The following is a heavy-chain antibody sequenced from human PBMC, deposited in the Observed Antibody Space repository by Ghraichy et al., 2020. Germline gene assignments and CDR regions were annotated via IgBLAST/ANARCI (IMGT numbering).Heavy chain of an antibody. CDR2: ISSRSRFI. J-gene: IGHJ4*02. D-gene: IGHD3-10*01. CDR3: ARDITMVPDY. Sequence: GGSLRLSCAASGFTFSISSMNWVRQAPGKGLEWVSSISSRSRFIYYADSVKGRFIISRDNANNSLYLQMNSLRADDTAIYYCARDITMVPDYWGQGTLVTASS. CDR1: GFTFSISS. V-gene: IGHV3-21*01.